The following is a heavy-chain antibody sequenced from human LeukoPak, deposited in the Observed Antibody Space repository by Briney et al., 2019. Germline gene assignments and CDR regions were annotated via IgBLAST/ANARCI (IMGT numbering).Heavy chain of an antibody. CDR1: GFTVSSNY. J-gene: IGHJ4*02. D-gene: IGHD2-2*01. V-gene: IGHV3-21*01. CDR2: ISSSSSYI. Sequence: TGGSLRLSCAASGFTVSSNYMSWVRQAPGKGLEWVSSISSSSSYIYYADSVKGRFTISRDNAKNSLYLQMNSLRAEDTAVYYCARDQHAVVVPAATEDYFDYWGQGTLVTVSS. CDR3: ARDQHAVVVPAATEDYFDY.